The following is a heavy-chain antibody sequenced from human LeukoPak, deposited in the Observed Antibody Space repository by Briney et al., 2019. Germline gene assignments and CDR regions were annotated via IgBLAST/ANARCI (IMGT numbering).Heavy chain of an antibody. CDR2: ISSSGSTI. V-gene: IGHV3-11*04. D-gene: IGHD1-14*01. CDR1: VFTFSDYY. Sequence: PGGSLRLSCAPSVFTFSDYYMIWIPQAPGKALVWVSYISSSGSTIFYADSVEGRFTISRDNPKNALYLKMNTVRPEHAAVYYCARDPESSCDVFDIWGQGTMVTVSS. CDR3: ARDPESSCDVFDI. J-gene: IGHJ3*02.